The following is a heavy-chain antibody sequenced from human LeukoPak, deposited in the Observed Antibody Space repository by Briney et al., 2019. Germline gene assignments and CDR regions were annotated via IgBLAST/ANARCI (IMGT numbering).Heavy chain of an antibody. CDR2: IYFSGST. D-gene: IGHD3-10*01. Sequence: PSETLSLTFTVSGGSISGYYWSWIRQPPGEGLEWIGYIYFSGSTNYNPSLRSRVTISVDTSKNQFSLKLSSVTAADTAVYYCAKGSGSLDYWGQGTLVTVSS. CDR3: AKGSGSLDY. J-gene: IGHJ4*02. V-gene: IGHV4-59*08. CDR1: GGSISGYY.